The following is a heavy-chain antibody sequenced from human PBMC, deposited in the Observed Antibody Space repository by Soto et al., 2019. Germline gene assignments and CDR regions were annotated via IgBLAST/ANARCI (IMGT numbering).Heavy chain of an antibody. CDR2: IIPVFGTT. Sequence: ASVKVSCKDSGGLFSSFTISWVRQAPGQGLEWMGGIIPVFGTTNYAQKFQGRVTITADESTNTAYMELSSLTSDDTAMYYCARGGGPYVWFNEFWGQRTQVTLSS. V-gene: IGHV1-69*13. J-gene: IGHJ4*02. CDR1: GGLFSSFT. D-gene: IGHD3-16*01. CDR3: ARGGGPYVWFNEF.